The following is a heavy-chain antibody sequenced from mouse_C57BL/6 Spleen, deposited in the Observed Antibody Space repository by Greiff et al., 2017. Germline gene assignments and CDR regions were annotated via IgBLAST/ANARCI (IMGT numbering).Heavy chain of an antibody. CDR1: GYAFSSYW. J-gene: IGHJ2*01. D-gene: IGHD2-1*01. CDR2: IYPGDGDT. Sequence: VQLQQSGAELVKPGASVKISCKASGYAFSSYWMNWVKQRPGKGLEWIGQIYPGDGDTNYNGKFKGKATLTADKSSSTAYMQLSSLTSEDSAVYFCARQGIYYGNPNFDYWGQGTTLTVSS. V-gene: IGHV1-80*01. CDR3: ARQGIYYGNPNFDY.